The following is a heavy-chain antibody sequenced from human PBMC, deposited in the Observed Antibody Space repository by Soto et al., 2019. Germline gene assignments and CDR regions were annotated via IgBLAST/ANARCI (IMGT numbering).Heavy chain of an antibody. D-gene: IGHD6-6*01. V-gene: IGHV3-9*01. CDR3: AKDIFSITSSCGQFTY. CDR2: IGWSSGTI. CDR1: GFTFVDSA. J-gene: IGHJ4*02. Sequence: GGALGLSWGASGFTFVDSAMHGVRQAPGRGLGWVSGIGWSSGTIGYADSAKGRFTISRDNAKNSLYLQMNSLRAEDTALYYCAKDIFSITSSCGQFTYRRPGPLRPASS.